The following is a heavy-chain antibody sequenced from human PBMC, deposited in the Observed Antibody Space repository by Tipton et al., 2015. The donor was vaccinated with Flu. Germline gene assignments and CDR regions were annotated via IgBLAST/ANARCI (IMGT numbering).Heavy chain of an antibody. J-gene: IGHJ6*02. Sequence: SLRLSCAASGFTVSGNFMSWVRQAPGKGLGWVSIFYIDGRTYYAASVKGRFTISRDNSKNTLYLQMNSLRTEDTAVYYCARDLGKVAPSDVWGQGTTVTVSS. CDR3: ARDLGKVAPSDV. V-gene: IGHV3-66*02. D-gene: IGHD6-13*01. CDR2: FYIDGRT. CDR1: GFTVSGNF.